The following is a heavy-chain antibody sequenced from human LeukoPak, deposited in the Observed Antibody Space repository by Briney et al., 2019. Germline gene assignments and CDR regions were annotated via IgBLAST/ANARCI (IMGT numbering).Heavy chain of an antibody. D-gene: IGHD6-13*01. CDR3: ARTISSSWHVEGAFDI. Sequence: SETLSLTCAVYGGSFSGYYWSWIRQPPGKGLEWIGEINHSGSTNYNPSLKSRVTISVDTSKNQFSLKLSSVTAADTAVYYCARTISSSWHVEGAFDIWGQGTMVTVSS. CDR1: GGSFSGYY. J-gene: IGHJ3*02. V-gene: IGHV4-34*01. CDR2: INHSGST.